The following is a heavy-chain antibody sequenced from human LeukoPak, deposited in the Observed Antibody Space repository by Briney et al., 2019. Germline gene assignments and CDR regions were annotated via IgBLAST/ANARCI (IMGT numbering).Heavy chain of an antibody. D-gene: IGHD3-9*01. Sequence: GGPLRLSCAASGFPFSSYSMHWVRHAPGKRLECVSSICSSSSYIYYADSVKGRFTISRDNAKNSLYLQMNSLRAEDTAGYYCARDGDDVLTGYSPSWFDPWGQGTLVTVSS. V-gene: IGHV3-21*01. CDR2: ICSSSSYI. CDR3: ARDGDDVLTGYSPSWFDP. CDR1: GFPFSSYS. J-gene: IGHJ5*02.